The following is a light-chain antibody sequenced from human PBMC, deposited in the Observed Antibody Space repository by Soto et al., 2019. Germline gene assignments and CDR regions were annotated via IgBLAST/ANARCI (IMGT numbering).Light chain of an antibody. CDR3: QHYNDWPRA. CDR2: GAS. CDR1: QNVNIN. V-gene: IGKV3-15*01. Sequence: EVVMTQSPATLSVSPGERVTLSCRASQNVNINLAWYQHKAGQAPRLLLYGASNRATDIPVKFSGSGSGKDFTLTLSSLQSEDFEVYYCQHYNDWPRAFGQGTRVE. J-gene: IGKJ1*01.